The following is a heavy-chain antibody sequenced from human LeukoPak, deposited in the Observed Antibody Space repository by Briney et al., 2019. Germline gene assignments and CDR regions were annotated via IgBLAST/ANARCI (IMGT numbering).Heavy chain of an antibody. CDR3: AVSPRIPAVPYYYYMDV. CDR1: GGSISSYY. D-gene: IGHD2-2*01. V-gene: IGHV4-39*01. CDR2: IYDSGNT. J-gene: IGHJ6*03. Sequence: PSETLSLTCTVSGGSISSYYWGWVRQPPGKGLEWIATIYDSGNTYYNPSLKSRVTISKDTSRSQFSLRLISMTAADTAVYFCAVSPRIPAVPYYYYMDVWGKGTTVTVSS.